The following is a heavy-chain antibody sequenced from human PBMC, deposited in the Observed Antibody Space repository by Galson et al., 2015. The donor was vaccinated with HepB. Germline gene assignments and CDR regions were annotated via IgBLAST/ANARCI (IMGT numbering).Heavy chain of an antibody. CDR1: GFTFSSYA. Sequence: SLRLSCAASGFTFSSYAMSWVRQAPGKGLEWVSAISGSGGSTYYADSVKGRFTISRDNSKNTLYLQMNSLRAEDTAVYYCVKLNGPVPAAPYYYYGMDAWGQGTTVTVSS. J-gene: IGHJ6*02. D-gene: IGHD2-2*01. CDR3: VKLNGPVPAAPYYYYGMDA. V-gene: IGHV3-23*01. CDR2: ISGSGGST.